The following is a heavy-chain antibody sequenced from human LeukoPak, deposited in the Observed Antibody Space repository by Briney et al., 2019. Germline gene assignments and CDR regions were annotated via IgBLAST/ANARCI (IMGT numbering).Heavy chain of an antibody. CDR1: GYTFTSYG. D-gene: IGHD3-16*01. V-gene: IGHV1-18*01. CDR2: ISAYNGNT. CDR3: ARDFLSTLPDY. J-gene: IGHJ4*02. Sequence: ASVKVSCKGSGYTFTSYGISWVRQAPGQGLEWMGWISAYNGNTNYALKLQGRVTMTTDTSTSTAYMELSSLRSDDTAVYYCARDFLSTLPDYWGQGTLVTVSS.